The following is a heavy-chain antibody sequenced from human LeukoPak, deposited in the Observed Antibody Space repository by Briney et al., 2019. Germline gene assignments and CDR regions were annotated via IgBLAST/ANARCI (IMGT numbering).Heavy chain of an antibody. D-gene: IGHD2-15*01. CDR2: ISGSGGST. Sequence: GGSLRLSCAASGFTFSSYAMSWVRQAPGKGLEWVSAISGSGGSTYYADSVKGRFTISRDNFKNTLYLQMNSLRAEDTAVYYCAKDPRPLDIVVVVAHPGGMDVWGQGTTVTVSS. CDR1: GFTFSSYA. CDR3: AKDPRPLDIVVVVAHPGGMDV. V-gene: IGHV3-23*01. J-gene: IGHJ6*02.